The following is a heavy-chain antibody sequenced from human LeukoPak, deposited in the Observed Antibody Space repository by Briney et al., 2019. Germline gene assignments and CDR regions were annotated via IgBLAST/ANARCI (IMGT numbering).Heavy chain of an antibody. CDR1: GGSISSGGYY. CDR2: IYYSGST. CDR3: ARGWFGEFNFDY. J-gene: IGHJ4*02. V-gene: IGHV4-31*03. Sequence: PSETLSLTCTVSGGSISSGGYYWSWIRQHPGKGLEWIGYIYYSGSTYYNPSLKSRVTISVDTSKNQFSLKLSFVTAADTAVYYCARGWFGEFNFDYWGQGTLATVSS. D-gene: IGHD3-10*01.